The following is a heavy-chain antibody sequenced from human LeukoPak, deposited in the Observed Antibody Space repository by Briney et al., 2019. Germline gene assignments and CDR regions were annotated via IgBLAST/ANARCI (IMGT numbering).Heavy chain of an antibody. Sequence: PGGSLRLSCEASGFTFSNYSMNWVRQAPGKGLEWVSSISSSSSYIYYADSVKGRFTISRDNAKNSLYLQMNSLRAEDTAVYYCASFAVAGTYPPQDYWGQGTLVTVSS. CDR3: ASFAVAGTYPPQDY. CDR2: ISSSSSYI. CDR1: GFTFSNYS. D-gene: IGHD6-19*01. V-gene: IGHV3-21*01. J-gene: IGHJ4*02.